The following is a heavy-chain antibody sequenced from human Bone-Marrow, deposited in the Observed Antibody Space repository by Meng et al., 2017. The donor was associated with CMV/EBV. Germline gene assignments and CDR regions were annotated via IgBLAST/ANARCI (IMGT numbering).Heavy chain of an antibody. J-gene: IGHJ4*02. CDR2: ISSSSSYI. Sequence: GESLKISCAASGFIFSSYSMNWVRQAPGKGLEWVSSISSSSSYIYYADSVEGRFTISRNNAKNSLYLQMNSLRAEDTAVYYWAAGSFLEVRGVTGRVDDWGQGTLVTVSS. CDR3: AAGSFLEVRGVTGRVDD. D-gene: IGHD3-10*01. CDR1: GFIFSSYS. V-gene: IGHV3-21*01.